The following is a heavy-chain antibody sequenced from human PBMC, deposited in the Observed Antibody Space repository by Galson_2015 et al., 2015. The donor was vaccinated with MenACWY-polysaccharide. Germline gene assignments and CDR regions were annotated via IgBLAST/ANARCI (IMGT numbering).Heavy chain of an antibody. CDR2: ISDYNGST. CDR3: ARGPITVLDS. D-gene: IGHD3-3*01. CDR1: GYTFTSYG. V-gene: IGHV1-18*01. Sequence: SVKVSCKASGYTFTSYGITWVRQAPGQGLEWMGWISDYNGSTNYAQGLQGRVTLTRDTSTSAAYMELRSLRSDDTAVYYCARGPITVLDSWGQGTLVTVSS. J-gene: IGHJ4*02.